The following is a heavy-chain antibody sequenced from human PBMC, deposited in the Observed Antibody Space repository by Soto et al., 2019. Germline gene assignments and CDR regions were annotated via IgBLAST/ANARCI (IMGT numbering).Heavy chain of an antibody. J-gene: IGHJ4*02. V-gene: IGHV4-59*08. D-gene: IGHD2-21*02. CDR1: GGSISSYD. CDR3: ARSRGDEFDY. CDR2: IYYSGST. Sequence: SETLSLTCTVSGGSISSYDGSWIRQPPGKGLEWIGYIYYSGSTNYNPSLKSRVTISVDTSKNQFSLKLSSVTAADTAVYYCARSRGDEFDYWGQGTLVTVSS.